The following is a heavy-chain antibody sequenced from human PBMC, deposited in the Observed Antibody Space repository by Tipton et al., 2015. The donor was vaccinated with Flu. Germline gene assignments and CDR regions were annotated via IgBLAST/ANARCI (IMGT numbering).Heavy chain of an antibody. V-gene: IGHV4-39*07. Sequence: TLSLTCTVSGGSISSRSYYWGWIRQPPGKGLEWIGNIYNSGSTYYNPSLKSRVTISVDTSKNQFSLKLSSVTAADTAVYYCASSYWIRGVTQVDYWGQGTLVTVSS. J-gene: IGHJ4*02. CDR3: ASSYWIRGVTQVDY. D-gene: IGHD3-10*01. CDR2: IYNSGST. CDR1: GGSISSRSYY.